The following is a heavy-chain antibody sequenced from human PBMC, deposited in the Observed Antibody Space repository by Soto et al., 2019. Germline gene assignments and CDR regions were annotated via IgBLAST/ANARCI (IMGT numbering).Heavy chain of an antibody. CDR1: GGSITSSSHY. J-gene: IGHJ1*01. CDR2: IYYSGST. CDR3: ARRFEYFHH. Sequence: SETLSLTCTVSGGSITSSSHYWGWIRQPPGKGLEWIGSIYYSGSTYYNPSLKSRVTISVDTSKNQFSLKLSSVTAADTAVYYCARRFEYFHHWGQGTLVTVS. V-gene: IGHV4-39*01.